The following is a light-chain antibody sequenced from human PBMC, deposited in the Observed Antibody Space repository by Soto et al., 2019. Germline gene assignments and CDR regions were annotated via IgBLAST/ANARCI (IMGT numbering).Light chain of an antibody. V-gene: IGKV1-27*01. J-gene: IGKJ5*01. Sequence: DIQMTKSPSSLSASVRDRITVTCRASQDIRNSLAWYQLKPGQGPKLLIYGASTLQSGVPSRFSGSGSGTDFTLTISNLQPEDVAIYSCQQYSGGPTFGQGTRLEIK. CDR2: GAS. CDR1: QDIRNS. CDR3: QQYSGGPT.